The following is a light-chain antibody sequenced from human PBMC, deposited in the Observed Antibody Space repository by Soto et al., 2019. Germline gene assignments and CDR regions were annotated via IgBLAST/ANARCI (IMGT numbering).Light chain of an antibody. CDR3: QQYNNWPWT. CDR1: QSVSSSY. J-gene: IGKJ1*01. V-gene: IGKV3-20*01. Sequence: SVFPRGPRTLSLSPGERATLSCRASQSVSSSYLAWYQQKPGQAPRLLIYGASNRATGIPDRFSGSGSGTDFTLTISRLEPEDFAVYYCQQYNNWPWTFGQGTKVDIK. CDR2: GAS.